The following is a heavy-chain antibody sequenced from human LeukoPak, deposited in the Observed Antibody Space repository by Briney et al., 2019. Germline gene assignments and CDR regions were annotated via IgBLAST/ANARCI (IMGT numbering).Heavy chain of an antibody. CDR1: GFTFSSYW. CDR3: AREQENWELPVYYYYYGMDV. CDR2: IKQDGSEK. J-gene: IGHJ6*02. Sequence: GGSLRLSCAASGFTFSSYWMSWVRQAPGKGLEWVANIKQDGSEKYHVDSVKGRFTISRDNAKNSLYLQMNSLRAEDTAVYYCAREQENWELPVYYYYYGMDVWGQGTTVTVSS. D-gene: IGHD1-26*01. V-gene: IGHV3-7*01.